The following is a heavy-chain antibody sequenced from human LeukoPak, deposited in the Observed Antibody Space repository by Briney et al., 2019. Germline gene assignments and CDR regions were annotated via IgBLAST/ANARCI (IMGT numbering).Heavy chain of an antibody. V-gene: IGHV3-30*04. CDR1: GFTFSSYS. CDR3: ARIVATGVLFTSPFDY. CDR2: ISDDGRNK. J-gene: IGHJ4*02. D-gene: IGHD1-14*01. Sequence: GGSLRLSCAASGFTFSSYSMHWVRQAPGKGLEWLAIISDDGRNKYYADSVKGRFTISRDNSKSTLSLQMNTLRLEDTAVYYCARIVATGVLFTSPFDYWGQGTLVTVSS.